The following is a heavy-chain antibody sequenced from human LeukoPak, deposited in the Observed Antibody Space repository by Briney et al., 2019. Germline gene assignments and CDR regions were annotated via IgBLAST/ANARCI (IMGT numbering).Heavy chain of an antibody. CDR3: ASGSDYDGLDY. V-gene: IGHV4-4*07. J-gene: IGHJ4*02. Sequence: SETLSLTCTVSGGSISSYYRSWIRQPAGKGLEWIGRIYTSGSTNYNPSLKSRVTISVDTSKNQFSLKLSSVTAADTAVYYCASGSDYDGLDYWGQGTLVTVSS. D-gene: IGHD3-22*01. CDR1: GGSISSYY. CDR2: IYTSGST.